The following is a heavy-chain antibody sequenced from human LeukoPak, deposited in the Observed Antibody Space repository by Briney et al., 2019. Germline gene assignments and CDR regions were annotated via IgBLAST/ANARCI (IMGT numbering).Heavy chain of an antibody. CDR1: GFTFSSYW. J-gene: IGHJ4*02. Sequence: GGSLRLSCAASGFTFSSYWMHWVRQAPGKGLVWVSHVNTDGTGTRYADSVKGRFTISRDNAKNTLYLEMNSLRAEDTALYYCGRVRTSGNYYIYSWGQGTLVTVSS. D-gene: IGHD6-19*01. CDR3: GRVRTSGNYYIYS. CDR2: VNTDGTGT. V-gene: IGHV3-74*01.